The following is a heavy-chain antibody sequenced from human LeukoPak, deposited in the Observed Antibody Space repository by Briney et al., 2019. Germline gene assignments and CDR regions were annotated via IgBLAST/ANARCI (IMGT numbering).Heavy chain of an antibody. V-gene: IGHV3-23*01. CDR1: GFTFSSYS. CDR3: AKDPRYSYGFDY. J-gene: IGHJ4*02. D-gene: IGHD5-18*01. CDR2: ISGSGGST. Sequence: QTGGSLRLSCAASGFTFSSYSMNWVRQAPGKGLEWVSAISGSGGSTYYADSVKGRFTISRDNSKNTLYLQMNSLRAEDTAVYYCAKDPRYSYGFDYWGQGTLVTVSS.